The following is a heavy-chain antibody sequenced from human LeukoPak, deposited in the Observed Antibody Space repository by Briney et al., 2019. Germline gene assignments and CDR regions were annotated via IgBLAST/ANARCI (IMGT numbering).Heavy chain of an antibody. CDR2: IYYSGST. J-gene: IGHJ4*02. V-gene: IGHV4-59*01. CDR1: GGSISSYY. CDR3: ARSGYSSSWYLTNFDY. Sequence: SETLSLTCTVSGGSISSYYWSWIRQPPGKGLEWLGYIYYSGSTNYNPTLKSRVTISVDTSKNQFSLKLSSVTAADTAVYYCARSGYSSSWYLTNFDYWGQGTLGTVSS. D-gene: IGHD6-13*01.